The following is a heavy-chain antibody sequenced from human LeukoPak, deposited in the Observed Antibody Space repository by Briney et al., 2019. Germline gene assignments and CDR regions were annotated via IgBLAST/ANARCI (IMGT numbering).Heavy chain of an antibody. V-gene: IGHV1-18*01. D-gene: IGHD2-2*01. Sequence: ASVKASCKASGYTFTSYGISWVRQAPGQGLEWMGWISTYNGDTNYAQKLQGRVTMTTDTSTNTAYMELRSLRSDDTAVYYCARDRCADCSSTSRYQRGDYWGQGTLVTVSS. J-gene: IGHJ4*02. CDR1: GYTFTSYG. CDR3: ARDRCADCSSTSRYQRGDY. CDR2: ISTYNGDT.